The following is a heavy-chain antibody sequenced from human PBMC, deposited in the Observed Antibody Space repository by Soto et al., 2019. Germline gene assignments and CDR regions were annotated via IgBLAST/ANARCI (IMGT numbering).Heavy chain of an antibody. V-gene: IGHV3-7*03. D-gene: IGHD3-22*01. CDR2: IKQDGGEK. Sequence: PGGSLRLSCVVSGFTFSSYWMSWVRQAPGKGLEWVASIKQDGGEKYYVDSVKGRFTISRDNAKSSLYLQMNSLRAEDTAVYYCARDHQPRGWYYDSSGCFEYWGQGTQVTVSS. J-gene: IGHJ4*02. CDR3: ARDHQPRGWYYDSSGCFEY. CDR1: GFTFSSYW.